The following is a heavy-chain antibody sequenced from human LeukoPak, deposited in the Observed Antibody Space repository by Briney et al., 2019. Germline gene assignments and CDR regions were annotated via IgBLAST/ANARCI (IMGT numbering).Heavy chain of an antibody. J-gene: IGHJ4*02. CDR1: GGSISSGGYY. D-gene: IGHD3-10*01. CDR2: IYTSGST. V-gene: IGHV4-61*02. CDR3: ARWFYYGPAYFDC. Sequence: SETLSLTCTVSGGSISSGGYYWSWIRQPAGKGLEWIGRIYTSGSTNYNPSLKSRVTISVDTSKNQFSLKLSSVTAADTAAYYCARWFYYGPAYFDCWGQGTLVTVSS.